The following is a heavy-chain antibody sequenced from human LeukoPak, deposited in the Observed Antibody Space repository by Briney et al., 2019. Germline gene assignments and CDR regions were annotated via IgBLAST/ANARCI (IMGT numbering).Heavy chain of an antibody. CDR2: IQTSGST. D-gene: IGHD3-10*01. J-gene: IGHJ4*02. V-gene: IGHV4-4*07. CDR3: ASDRIWFGESTNEY. CDR1: GGSISSYY. Sequence: SETLSLTCTVSGGSISSYYWSWIRQPAGKGLEWIGRIQTSGSTNYNPSLKSRVTMSVDTSKNQVSLNLNSVTAADTAFYYCASDRIWFGESTNEYWGQGTLVTVSS.